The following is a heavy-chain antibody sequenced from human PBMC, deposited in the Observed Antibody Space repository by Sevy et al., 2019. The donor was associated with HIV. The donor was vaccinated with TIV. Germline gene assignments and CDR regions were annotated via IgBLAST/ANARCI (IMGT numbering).Heavy chain of an antibody. V-gene: IGHV3-33*01. Sequence: GGSLRLSCAVSGFSFSSYGMHWVRQAPGEGLEWVALVWYDGSDKYYADSVKGRFTVSRDNSKNTLYLQMNSLRVEDTAVYFCAGDSGLQLFRYWGQGTLVTVSS. CDR2: VWYDGSDK. D-gene: IGHD1-1*01. CDR1: GFSFSSYG. CDR3: AGDSGLQLFRY. J-gene: IGHJ4*02.